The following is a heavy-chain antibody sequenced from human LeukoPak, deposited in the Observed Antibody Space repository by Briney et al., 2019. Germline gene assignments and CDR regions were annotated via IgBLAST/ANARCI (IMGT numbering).Heavy chain of an antibody. D-gene: IGHD3-10*01. CDR1: GFTFSSYG. J-gene: IGHJ4*02. Sequence: GGSLRLSCAASGFTFSSYGMHWVRQAPGKGLEWVAFIRYDGSNKYYADSVKGRFTISRDNSKNTLYLQVNSLRAEDTAVYYCAKDPYSGSYSPDFDYWGQGTLVTVSS. CDR2: IRYDGSNK. V-gene: IGHV3-30*02. CDR3: AKDPYSGSYSPDFDY.